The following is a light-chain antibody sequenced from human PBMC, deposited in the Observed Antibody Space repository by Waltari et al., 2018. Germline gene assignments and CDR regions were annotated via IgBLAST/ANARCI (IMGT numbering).Light chain of an antibody. V-gene: IGLV2-14*03. CDR3: SSYTSSSTRV. CDR2: DVS. Sequence: QSALTPPAPVSGSPGQSITISCTGTSSAVGGYNYVSWNQQHPGKAPKIMIYDVSNRPSGVSNRFSGSKSGNTASLTISGLQAEDEADYYCSSYTSSSTRVFGGGTKLTVL. CDR1: SSAVGGYNY. J-gene: IGLJ2*01.